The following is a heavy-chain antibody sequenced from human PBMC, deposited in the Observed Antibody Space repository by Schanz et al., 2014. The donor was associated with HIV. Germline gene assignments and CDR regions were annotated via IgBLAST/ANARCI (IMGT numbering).Heavy chain of an antibody. D-gene: IGHD1-1*01. CDR1: GDTFTNYA. CDR3: ARDYNWSFDF. CDR2: IIPNFATA. J-gene: IGHJ4*02. V-gene: IGHV1-69*06. Sequence: QVQLVQSGAEVKKPGSSVKVSCKASGDTFTNYAITWVRQPPGQGLEWMGGIIPNFATASYAQKFQGRVTMSWDTSTRTVYMELGSLRSDDTAVYFCARDYNWSFDFWGQGTQVTVSS.